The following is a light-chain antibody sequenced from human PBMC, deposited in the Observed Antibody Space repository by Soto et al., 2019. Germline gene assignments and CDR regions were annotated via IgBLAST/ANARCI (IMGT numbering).Light chain of an antibody. Sequence: QSALTQPPSASGSPGQSVTISCSGASSDVGGYTSVSWYQQHPGKAPKLILSEVNSGVPARFSGSKSGNTASLTVSVLQAEDEADYYCSSYAGSGNGVFGGGTKLTVL. CDR3: SSYAGSGNGV. CDR1: SSDVGGYTS. J-gene: IGLJ3*02. CDR2: EV. V-gene: IGLV2-8*01.